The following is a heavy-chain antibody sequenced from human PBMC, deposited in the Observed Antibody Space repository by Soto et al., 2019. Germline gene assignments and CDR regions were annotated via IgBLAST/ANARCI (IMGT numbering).Heavy chain of an antibody. Sequence: EVQLVESGGGLVQPGRSLRLSCAASGFSFDEHAMHWVRQGLGKGLEWVSGISWSGAGIGYADSVKGRFTISRDNAKNSLYLQMTSLRAEDTALYYCAKDIVRFGDYKEFDYWGQGTLVTVSS. CDR2: ISWSGAGI. D-gene: IGHD3-10*01. CDR1: GFSFDEHA. CDR3: AKDIVRFGDYKEFDY. V-gene: IGHV3-9*01. J-gene: IGHJ4*02.